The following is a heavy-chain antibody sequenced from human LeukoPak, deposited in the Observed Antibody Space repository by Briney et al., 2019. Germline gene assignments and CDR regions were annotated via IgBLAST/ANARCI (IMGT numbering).Heavy chain of an antibody. D-gene: IGHD6-13*01. Sequence: ASVKVSCKASGYTFTEYGISWVRQAPGQGLEWMVWISAYNGNTNYAQKLQGRVTMTTDTSTNTAHMELGSLRSDDTAVYFCARYAAGRDLDFWGQGTLVTVSS. CDR3: ARYAAGRDLDF. CDR1: GYTFTEYG. J-gene: IGHJ4*02. CDR2: ISAYNGNT. V-gene: IGHV1-18*01.